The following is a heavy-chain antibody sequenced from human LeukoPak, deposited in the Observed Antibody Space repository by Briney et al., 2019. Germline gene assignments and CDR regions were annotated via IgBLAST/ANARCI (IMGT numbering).Heavy chain of an antibody. V-gene: IGHV4-34*01. CDR1: GGSFSGYY. D-gene: IGHD3-10*01. J-gene: IGHJ4*02. CDR2: INHSGST. CDR3: ARSGSYYGSGSYPHAFDY. Sequence: SETLSLTCAVYGGSFSGYYWSWIRQPPGKGLEWIGEINHSGSTDYNPSPKSRVTISVDTSKNQFSLKLSSVTAADTAVYYCARSGSYYGSGSYPHAFDYWGQGTLVTVSS.